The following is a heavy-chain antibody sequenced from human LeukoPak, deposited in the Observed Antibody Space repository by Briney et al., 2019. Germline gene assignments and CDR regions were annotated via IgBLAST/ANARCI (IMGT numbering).Heavy chain of an antibody. D-gene: IGHD3-16*01. CDR1: GFTFSSYE. Sequence: QPGGSLRLSCAASGFTFSSYEMNWVRRAPGKGLEWVSYISSSGSTIYYADSVKGRFTISRDNAKNSLYLQMNRLRAEDTAVYYCARRGSYNDYWGQGSLVTVSS. J-gene: IGHJ4*02. V-gene: IGHV3-48*03. CDR3: ARRGSYNDY. CDR2: ISSSGSTI.